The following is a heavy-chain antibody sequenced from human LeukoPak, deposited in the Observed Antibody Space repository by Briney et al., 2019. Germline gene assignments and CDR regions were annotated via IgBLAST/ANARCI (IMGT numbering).Heavy chain of an antibody. CDR1: GYTFTSYG. V-gene: IGHV1-18*01. J-gene: IGHJ4*02. D-gene: IGHD4/OR15-4a*01. CDR3: ARRAGAYSHPYDY. Sequence: ASVKVSCKTSGYTFTSYGISWVRQAPGQGLEWMGWISADNGKTNYAQKLQGRVTMTTDTSTTTAYMELNSLRAEDTAVYYCARRAGAYSHPYDYWGQGTLVTVSS. CDR2: ISADNGKT.